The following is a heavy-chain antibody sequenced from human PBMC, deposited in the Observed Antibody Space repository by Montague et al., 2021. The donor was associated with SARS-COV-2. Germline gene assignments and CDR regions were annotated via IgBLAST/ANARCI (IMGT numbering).Heavy chain of an antibody. Sequence: SETLSLTCAVYGGSLSGYYWSWIRQPPGEGLEWIAEISHSGSTSYNPSLKSQVTISVDTSKNQFSLMLSSATAADTAVYYCARVPYRLLFVPRYYGMDVWGQGTTVTVSS. D-gene: IGHD2-2*01. V-gene: IGHV4-34*01. J-gene: IGHJ6*02. CDR3: ARVPYRLLFVPRYYGMDV. CDR2: ISHSGST. CDR1: GGSLSGYY.